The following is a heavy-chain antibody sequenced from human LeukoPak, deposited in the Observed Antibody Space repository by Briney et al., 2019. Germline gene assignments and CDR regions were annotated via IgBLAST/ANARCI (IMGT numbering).Heavy chain of an antibody. J-gene: IGHJ5*02. Sequence: PSETLSLTCAVSGYSISNNYYWVWIRQPPGRGLEWIGSLYHSDSAYYNTSLKSRVTISVDTSKNQFSLKLSSVTAADTAVYYCARGPIVVVPAAIGFDPWGQGTLVTVSS. V-gene: IGHV4-38-2*01. CDR3: ARGPIVVVPAAIGFDP. CDR1: GYSISNNYY. D-gene: IGHD2-2*01. CDR2: LYHSDSA.